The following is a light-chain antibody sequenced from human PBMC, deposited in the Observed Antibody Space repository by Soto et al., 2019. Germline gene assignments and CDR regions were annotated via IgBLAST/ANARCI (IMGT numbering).Light chain of an antibody. Sequence: IQMTPSPSTLSASVGDRVTITCRASQSISSWLAWYQQKPGKAPKLLIYKASSLESGVPSRFSGSGSGTEFTLTISSLQPDDFATYYCQQYDSPYTFGQGTKV. CDR3: QQYDSPYT. J-gene: IGKJ2*01. CDR2: KAS. CDR1: QSISSW. V-gene: IGKV1-5*03.